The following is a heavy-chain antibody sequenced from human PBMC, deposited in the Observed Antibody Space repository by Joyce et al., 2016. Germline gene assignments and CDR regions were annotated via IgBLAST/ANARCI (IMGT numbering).Heavy chain of an antibody. Sequence: EVQLLESGGGFVQPGGSLRLSCADSGLTFDSYAMSWVRQARGKGLECVSTITGRGGSTDYAASVEGRFTISRDNSDNTLYLQMHSLRVEDTAVYYCAKEGYYPLDYWGQGTLVTVSP. CDR2: ITGRGGST. J-gene: IGHJ4*02. CDR1: GLTFDSYA. V-gene: IGHV3-23*01. CDR3: AKEGYYPLDY. D-gene: IGHD3-3*01.